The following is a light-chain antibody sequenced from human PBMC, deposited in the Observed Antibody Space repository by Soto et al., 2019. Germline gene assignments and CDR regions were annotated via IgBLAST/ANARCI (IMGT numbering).Light chain of an antibody. CDR3: QQYNNWPPWT. J-gene: IGKJ1*01. CDR2: GAS. Sequence: EIVMTQSPATLSVSPGERATLSCRASQSVSSNLAWYQQKPGQAPRLLIYGASTRATGIPARFSGSGSGTEFTHTISSLQSGDFAVYYCQQYNNWPPWTFGQGTKVEIK. V-gene: IGKV3-15*01. CDR1: QSVSSN.